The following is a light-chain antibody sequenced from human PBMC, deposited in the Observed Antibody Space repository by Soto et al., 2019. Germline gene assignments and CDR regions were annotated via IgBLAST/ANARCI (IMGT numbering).Light chain of an antibody. CDR1: SSDVGSYNL. CDR2: EGS. CDR3: CSYAGSSTYV. V-gene: IGLV2-23*01. Sequence: QSALTQPASVSGSPGQSITISCTGTSSDVGSYNLVSWYQQHPGKAPKLMIYEGSKRPSGVSNRFSGSKSGNTASLTISGLPAEDEADYYCCSYAGSSTYVLGTGNKVTVL. J-gene: IGLJ1*01.